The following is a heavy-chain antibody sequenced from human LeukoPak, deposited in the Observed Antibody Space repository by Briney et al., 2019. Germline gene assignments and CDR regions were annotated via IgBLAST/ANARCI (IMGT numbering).Heavy chain of an antibody. D-gene: IGHD2-2*01. CDR2: IRYDGSNK. V-gene: IGHV3-30*02. CDR1: GFTFSSYG. CDR3: AKAIVVVPAASTSDY. J-gene: IGHJ4*02. Sequence: PGGSLRLSCAASGFTFSSYGMHWVRQAPGKGLEWVAFIRYDGSNKYYADSVKGRFTISRDNSKNTLYLQMNSLRAEDTAVYYCAKAIVVVPAASTSDYWGQGTLVTVSS.